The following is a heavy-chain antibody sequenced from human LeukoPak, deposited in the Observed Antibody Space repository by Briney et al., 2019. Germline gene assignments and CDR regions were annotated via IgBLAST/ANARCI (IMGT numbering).Heavy chain of an antibody. V-gene: IGHV3-30*04. CDR2: ISCAGSNK. CDR1: GFTFSNYA. CDR3: AKALYSSSSFPKPGFDY. D-gene: IGHD6-6*01. Sequence: PGGSLRLSCAASGFTFSNYAMDWVRQAPGRGLEWVTLISCAGSNKYYADSVKGRFTISRDNSKNTLYLQVNSLRAEDTAVYYCAKALYSSSSFPKPGFDYWGQGTLVTVSS. J-gene: IGHJ4*02.